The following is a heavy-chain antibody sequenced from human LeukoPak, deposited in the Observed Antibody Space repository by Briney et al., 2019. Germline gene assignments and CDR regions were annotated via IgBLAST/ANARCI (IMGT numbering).Heavy chain of an antibody. Sequence: PSETLSLTCAVYGGSFSGYYWSWIRQPPGKGLGWIGEINHSGSTNYNPSLKSRVTISVDTSKNQFSLKLSSVTAADTAVYYCAPRGPGTTMTTVYYFDYWGQGTLVTVSS. D-gene: IGHD3-22*01. CDR1: GGSFSGYY. J-gene: IGHJ4*02. CDR3: APRGPGTTMTTVYYFDY. V-gene: IGHV4-34*01. CDR2: INHSGST.